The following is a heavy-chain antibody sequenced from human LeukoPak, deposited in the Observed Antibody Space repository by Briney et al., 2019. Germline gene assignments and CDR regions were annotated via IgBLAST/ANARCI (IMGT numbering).Heavy chain of an antibody. CDR3: ARESGRPQVYYFDS. J-gene: IGHJ4*02. V-gene: IGHV3-7*05. D-gene: IGHD3-10*01. CDR1: GFTFTNYW. CDR2: IKQDGGED. Sequence: GGSLRLSCAASGFTFTNYWLSWVRQAPGKGLEWVANIKQDGGEDYYVASVKGRFTITRDNAKNSLYLQMSSLGAEDTAVYYCARESGRPQVYYFDSWGRGTLVTVSS.